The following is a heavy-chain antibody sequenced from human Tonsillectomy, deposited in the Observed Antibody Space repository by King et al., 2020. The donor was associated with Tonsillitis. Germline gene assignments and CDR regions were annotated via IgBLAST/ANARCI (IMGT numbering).Heavy chain of an antibody. CDR3: ARERLAYYYGSGTYFQAFDY. CDR2: ISYDGVNK. Sequence: VQLVESGGGVVQPGRSLSLSCAASGFTFSNYGMHWVRQAPGKGLEWVALISYDGVNKYYADSVKGRFTISRDNSKNTLYLQMISLRAEDTAVYYCARERLAYYYGSGTYFQAFDYWGQGTLVTVSS. V-gene: IGHV3-30*05. D-gene: IGHD3-10*01. CDR1: GFTFSNYG. J-gene: IGHJ4*02.